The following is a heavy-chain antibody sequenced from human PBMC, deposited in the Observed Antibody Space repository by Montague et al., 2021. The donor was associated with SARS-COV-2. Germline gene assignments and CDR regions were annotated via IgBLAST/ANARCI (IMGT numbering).Heavy chain of an antibody. CDR2: ITYDGIDK. CDR1: GFIFSNFD. V-gene: IGHV3-30*04. D-gene: IGHD3-16*01. CDR3: AREREPPDFGDAFDL. J-gene: IGHJ3*01. Sequence: SLRLSCAASGFIFSNFDFHWVRQAPGKGLEWVAIITYDGIDKFSADSVKGRFTISRDNYKNTLYLRLNSVTPEDTAVYYCAREREPPDFGDAFDLWGRGTLVTVSS.